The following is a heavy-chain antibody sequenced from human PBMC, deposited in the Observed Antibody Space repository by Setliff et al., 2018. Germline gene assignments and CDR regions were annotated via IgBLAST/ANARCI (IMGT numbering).Heavy chain of an antibody. CDR2: IIPIFGTA. J-gene: IGHJ6*02. V-gene: IGHV1-8*02. CDR3: ARAYSSSWYLYYYYGMDV. D-gene: IGHD6-13*01. CDR1: GYIFTNYG. Sequence: ASVKVSCKASGYIFTNYGINWVRQAPGQGLEWMGGIIPIFGTASYAQKFQGRVTMTRNTSISTAYMELSSLRSEDTAVYYCARAYSSSWYLYYYYGMDVWGQGTTVTVSS.